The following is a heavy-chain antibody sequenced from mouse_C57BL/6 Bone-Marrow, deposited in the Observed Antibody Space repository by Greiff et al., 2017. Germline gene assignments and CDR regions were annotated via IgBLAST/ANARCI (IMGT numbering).Heavy chain of an antibody. J-gene: IGHJ3*01. Sequence: EVKLQESGGGLVKPGGSLKLSCAASGFTFSSYTMSWVRQTPEQRLEWVATISGGGGNTYYPDSVKGRFTISRDNANNTLYLQMSSLRSEDTALYYCARDSAYYSNYGFAYWGQGTLVTVSA. V-gene: IGHV5-9*01. D-gene: IGHD2-5*01. CDR1: GFTFSSYT. CDR3: ARDSAYYSNYGFAY. CDR2: ISGGGGNT.